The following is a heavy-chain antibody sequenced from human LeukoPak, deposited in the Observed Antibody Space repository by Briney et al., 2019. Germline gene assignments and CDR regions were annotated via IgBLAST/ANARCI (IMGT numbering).Heavy chain of an antibody. CDR1: GGSISRYN. CDR2: IYYSGGT. J-gene: IGHJ5*02. Sequence: SETLSLTCTVSGGSISRYNSRWIRQTPGKGLEWIGYIYYSGGTNYNPSPTRRVTISVDTSKHQFSLKLSSVTAADSAVYYCARGGYDYVWGSYRINNWFDPWGQGTLVTVSS. V-gene: IGHV4-59*01. CDR3: ARGGYDYVWGSYRINNWFDP. D-gene: IGHD3-16*01.